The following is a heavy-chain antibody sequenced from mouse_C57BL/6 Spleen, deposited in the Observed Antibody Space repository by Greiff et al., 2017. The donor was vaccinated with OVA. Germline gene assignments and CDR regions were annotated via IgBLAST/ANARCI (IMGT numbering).Heavy chain of an antibody. V-gene: IGHV1-39*01. CDR2: INPNYGTT. CDR1: GYSFTDYN. J-gene: IGHJ4*01. CDR3: ARGGYYDYVYAMDY. D-gene: IGHD2-4*01. Sequence: EVQLQESGPELVKPGASVKISCKASGYSFTDYNMNWVKQSNGKSLEWIGVINPNYGTTSYNQKFKGKATLTVDQSSSTAYMQLNSLTSEDSAVYYCARGGYYDYVYAMDYWGQGTSVTVSS.